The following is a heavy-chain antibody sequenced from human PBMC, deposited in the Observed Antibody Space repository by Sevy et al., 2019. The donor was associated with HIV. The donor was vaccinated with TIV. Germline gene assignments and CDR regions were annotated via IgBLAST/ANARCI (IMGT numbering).Heavy chain of an antibody. D-gene: IGHD6-13*01. V-gene: IGHV4-59*08. J-gene: IGHJ4*02. CDR2: IYYSGST. CDR3: ARHGVGIAAAVSFDY. Sequence: SENLSLTCTVSGGSISTYYWSWIRQPPGKGLEWIGYIYYSGSTDYNPSLKSRVTISVDTSKNQFSLKLSSLTAADAAVYYCARHGVGIAAAVSFDYWGQGTLVTVSS. CDR1: GGSISTYY.